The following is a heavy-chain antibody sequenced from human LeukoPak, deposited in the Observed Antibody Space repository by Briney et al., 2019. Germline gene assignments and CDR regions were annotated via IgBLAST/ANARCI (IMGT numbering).Heavy chain of an antibody. D-gene: IGHD1-1*01. CDR1: GFTFSTYS. CDR2: ISSSSSYI. CDR3: ARSGDYNYYWYFDL. V-gene: IGHV3-21*01. Sequence: GGSLRLSCAASGFTFSTYSMNWVRQAPGKGLEWVSSISSSSSYIYYRDSVKGRFTISRDNAKNSLYLQMNSLRAEDTAVYYCARSGDYNYYWYFDLWGRGTLVTVSS. J-gene: IGHJ2*01.